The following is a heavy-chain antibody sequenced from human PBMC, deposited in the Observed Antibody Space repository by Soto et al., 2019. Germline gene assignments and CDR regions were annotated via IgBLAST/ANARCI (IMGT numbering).Heavy chain of an antibody. J-gene: IGHJ5*02. CDR2: IIPILGIA. Sequence: ASVKVSCKASGGTFSSYTISWVRQAPGQGLEWMGRIIPILGIANYAQKFQGRVTITADKSTSTAYMELSSLRSEDTAVYYCARITIFGVAKNWFDPWGQGTLVTVSS. D-gene: IGHD3-3*01. V-gene: IGHV1-69*02. CDR3: ARITIFGVAKNWFDP. CDR1: GGTFSSYT.